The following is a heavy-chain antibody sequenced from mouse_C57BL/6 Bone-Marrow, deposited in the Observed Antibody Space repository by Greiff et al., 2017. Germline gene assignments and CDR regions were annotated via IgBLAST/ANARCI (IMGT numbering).Heavy chain of an antibody. Sequence: EVQLVESGPELVKPGASVKISCKASGYTFTDYYMNWVKQSHGKSLEWIGDINPNNGGTSYNQKFKGKATLTVDKSSSTAYMELRSLTSEDSAVYYCARLDGYPHWGQGTSVTVSS. CDR3: ARLDGYPH. V-gene: IGHV1-26*01. CDR2: INPNNGGT. CDR1: GYTFTDYY. D-gene: IGHD2-3*01. J-gene: IGHJ4*01.